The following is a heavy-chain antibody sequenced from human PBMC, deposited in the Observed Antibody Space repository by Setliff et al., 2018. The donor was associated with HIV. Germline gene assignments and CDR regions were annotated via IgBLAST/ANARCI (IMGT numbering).Heavy chain of an antibody. CDR2: ITVYNGDT. Sequence: ASVKVSCKASGYSFANYGLSWVRQVPGQGLEWMGWITVYNGDTNYAQKLQGRVTMTADTSTGRAYMELRSLRSDDTAAYFCARLGSGWSDSYYYAMDVWGQGTTVTVSS. CDR1: GYSFANYG. CDR3: ARLGSGWSDSYYYAMDV. J-gene: IGHJ6*02. D-gene: IGHD6-19*01. V-gene: IGHV1-18*04.